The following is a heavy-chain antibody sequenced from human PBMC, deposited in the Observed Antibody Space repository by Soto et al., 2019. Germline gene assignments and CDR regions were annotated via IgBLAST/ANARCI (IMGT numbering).Heavy chain of an antibody. CDR1: GYTFTGYY. Sequence: ASVKVSCKASGYTFTGYYMHWVRQAPGQGLEWMGWINPNSGGTNYAQKFQGRVTMTRDTSISTAYMELSRLRSDDTAVYYCARGGGNIPLPAYWFDPWGQGTLVTVSS. CDR2: INPNSGGT. J-gene: IGHJ5*02. CDR3: ARGGGNIPLPAYWFDP. D-gene: IGHD3-16*01. V-gene: IGHV1-2*02.